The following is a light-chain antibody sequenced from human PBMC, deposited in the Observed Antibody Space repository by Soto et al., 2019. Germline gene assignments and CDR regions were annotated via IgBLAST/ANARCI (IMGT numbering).Light chain of an antibody. Sequence: EIVLTQSPGTLSFSPGERATLSCRASQSVTSSYLAWYQQRPGQTPSLLIYDTSTRATGIPDRFSGSGSGTDFTLAISRLEPEDFAVYYCQQYGSSPITFGQGTRLEIK. CDR3: QQYGSSPIT. CDR2: DTS. CDR1: QSVTSSY. V-gene: IGKV3-20*01. J-gene: IGKJ5*01.